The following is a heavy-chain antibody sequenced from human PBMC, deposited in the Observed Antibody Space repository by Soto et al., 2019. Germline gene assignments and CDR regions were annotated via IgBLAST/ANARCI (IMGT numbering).Heavy chain of an antibody. CDR1: GCSISSGGYY. CDR2: IYSSGST. CDR3: ARGTYTYGYAIDH. D-gene: IGHD5-18*01. Sequence: QVQLQESGPGLVKPSQTLSLTCSVSGCSISSGGYYWSWVRQHPGQGLEWIGYIYSSGSTYHNPSLESRVSMSIDTSKNHFSLKLTSVTAADTTVYFCARGTYTYGYAIDHWGQGTLVTVSS. V-gene: IGHV4-31*03. J-gene: IGHJ4*02.